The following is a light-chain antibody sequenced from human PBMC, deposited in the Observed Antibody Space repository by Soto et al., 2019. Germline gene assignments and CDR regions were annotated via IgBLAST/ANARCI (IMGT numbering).Light chain of an antibody. CDR2: GAS. CDR1: QSVSNNY. J-gene: IGKJ2*01. Sequence: EIVLTQSPGTLSLSPGESATLSCRASQSVSNNYLAWYQQKPGQAPRLLIYGASSRATGIPDRFSGSGSGTDYTLTISRLEPADFAVYYCQQYGSSPPYTFGQGTKLEIK. V-gene: IGKV3-20*01. CDR3: QQYGSSPPYT.